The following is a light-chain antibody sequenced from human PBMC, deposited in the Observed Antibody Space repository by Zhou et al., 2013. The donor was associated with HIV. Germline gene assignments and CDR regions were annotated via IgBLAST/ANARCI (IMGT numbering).Light chain of an antibody. CDR1: QTFSSTY. V-gene: IGKV3-20*01. CDR3: QQYGGSPRGT. CDR2: GTS. J-gene: IGKJ1*01. Sequence: EIVLTQSPDTLSLSPGESATLSCRASQTFSSTYLAWYQHKPGQAPRLLIYGTSNRATGIPDRFTGSGSETDFTLTISRLEPEDFAVYYCQQYGGSPRGTFGQGT.